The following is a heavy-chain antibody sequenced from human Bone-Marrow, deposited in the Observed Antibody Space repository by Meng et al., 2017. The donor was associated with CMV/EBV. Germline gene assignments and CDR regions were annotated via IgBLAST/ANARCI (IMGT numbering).Heavy chain of an antibody. D-gene: IGHD1-26*01. Sequence: GGTLRLSCATSGFTFSNYWMTWVRQAPGKGLEWVSNIKQDGSEISYVGSVMGRFTVSRDNAKKSLYLQMNGLRGEDTAVYFCVRDASAGATRFAYWGQGTLVTVSS. CDR2: IKQDGSEI. J-gene: IGHJ4*02. CDR3: VRDASAGATRFAY. CDR1: GFTFSNYW. V-gene: IGHV3-7*01.